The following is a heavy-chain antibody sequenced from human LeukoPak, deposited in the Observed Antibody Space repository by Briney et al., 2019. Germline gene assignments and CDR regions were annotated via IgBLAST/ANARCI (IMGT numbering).Heavy chain of an antibody. CDR2: ISGGGGYT. V-gene: IGHV3-23*01. CDR1: GFTFSSYA. CDR3: AYGGYCSGGSCYYGYFDY. D-gene: IGHD2-15*01. J-gene: IGHJ4*02. Sequence: GGSLRLSCAASGFTFSSYAMNWVRQAPGKGLEWVSAISGGGGYTYYADSVKGRFTMSRDNSKNTLYLQMNSLRAEDTAVYYCAYGGYCSGGSCYYGYFDYWGQGTLVTVSS.